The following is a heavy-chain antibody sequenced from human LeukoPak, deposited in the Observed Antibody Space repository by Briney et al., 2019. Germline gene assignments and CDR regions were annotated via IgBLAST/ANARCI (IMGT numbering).Heavy chain of an antibody. Sequence: GGSLRLSCAASGFTFSNYGMHWVRQAPGKGLEWVAVIWYDGSNKYYADSVKGRFTISRDNSKNTLYLQMNSLRAEDTAVYYCATLFYSPASTHYYGMDVWGQGTTVTVSS. J-gene: IGHJ6*02. CDR1: GFTFSNYG. CDR3: ATLFYSPASTHYYGMDV. D-gene: IGHD2-8*01. V-gene: IGHV3-33*01. CDR2: IWYDGSNK.